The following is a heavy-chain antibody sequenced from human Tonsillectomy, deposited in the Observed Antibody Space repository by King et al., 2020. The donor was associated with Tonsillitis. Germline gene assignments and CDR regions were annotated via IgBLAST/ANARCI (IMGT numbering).Heavy chain of an antibody. Sequence: DVQLVESGGDLVQPGGSLRLSCAASGFTFSSYAMSWVRQAPGKGLEWVSVIYSGGNKTYNADSVKGRFTISRDNSKNILYLQMHSLRNDDTAVYYCAKCDIPAGTPRTGFDYWGQGTLVTVSS. CDR2: IYSGGNKT. CDR1: GFTFSSYA. CDR3: AKCDIPAGTPRTGFDY. J-gene: IGHJ4*02. V-gene: IGHV3-23*03. D-gene: IGHD3-9*01.